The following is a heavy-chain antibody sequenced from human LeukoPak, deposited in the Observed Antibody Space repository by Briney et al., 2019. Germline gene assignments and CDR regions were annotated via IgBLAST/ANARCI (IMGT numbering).Heavy chain of an antibody. CDR1: GFTFSSYP. J-gene: IGHJ4*02. CDR2: ISYIGSDN. D-gene: IGHD3-22*01. V-gene: IGHV3-30*04. Sequence: AGGSLRLSCAASGFTFSSYPMHGVRQAPGKGLEWVAAISYIGSDNYCASSVKGRFTISRDNSKNALYMQKISLRAGAAAVSYCARGDFYDRRGYLGGVDYWGQGTLVTVSS. CDR3: ARGDFYDRRGYLGGVDY.